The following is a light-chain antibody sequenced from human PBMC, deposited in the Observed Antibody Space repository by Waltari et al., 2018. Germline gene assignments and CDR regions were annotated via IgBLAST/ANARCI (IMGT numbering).Light chain of an antibody. V-gene: IGLV2-11*01. CDR3: CSYAGGYTMA. Sequence: QSALTQPRSVSGSPGQSVTISCTGTSSDVGGYKYVSWHQQHPGKPPKLIIFDVSERPSVVPARFAGPKSGNTASLPISGLQAEDEADYYCCSYAGGYTMAVGEGTKLTVL. J-gene: IGLJ2*01. CDR2: DVS. CDR1: SSDVGGYKY.